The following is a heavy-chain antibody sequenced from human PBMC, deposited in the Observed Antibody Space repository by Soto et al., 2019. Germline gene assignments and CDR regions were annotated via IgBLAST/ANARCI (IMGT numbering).Heavy chain of an antibody. CDR3: AKDVFTYFYDSCGYGFDY. V-gene: IGHV3-23*01. Sequence: PGGSLRLSCVASGFTFSAYAIAWVRQAPGKALECVSTTSGSGAVTYHADSVKGRVTISRDNSQNTLFLQMNGLKAADTATYYCAKDVFTYFYDSCGYGFDYWGQGALVTV. CDR1: GFTFSAYA. J-gene: IGHJ4*02. CDR2: TSGSGAVT. D-gene: IGHD3-22*01.